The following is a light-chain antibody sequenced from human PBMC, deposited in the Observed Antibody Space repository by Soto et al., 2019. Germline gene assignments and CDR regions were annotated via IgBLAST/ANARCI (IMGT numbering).Light chain of an antibody. Sequence: DIVMTQSPATLSVSPGERATLSCRASQSVSSNLAWYQQKPGQAPRLLIYGASTRATGIPARFSGSGSGTEFTLTISSLQSEDVAVYYCQQYNNWLWTLGQGTKVDI. CDR2: GAS. CDR1: QSVSSN. CDR3: QQYNNWLWT. V-gene: IGKV3-15*01. J-gene: IGKJ1*01.